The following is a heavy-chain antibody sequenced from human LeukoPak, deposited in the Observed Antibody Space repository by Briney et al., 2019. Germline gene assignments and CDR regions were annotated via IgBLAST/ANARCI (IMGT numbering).Heavy chain of an antibody. Sequence: GGSLRLSCAASGFTFSSYAMSWVRQAPGKGLEWVSAISGSGGSTYYADSVKGRFTISRDNSKNPLYLQMNRLRAEDTAVHYCAKDSRYGSGSYYDYWGQGTLVTVSS. CDR3: AKDSRYGSGSYYDY. V-gene: IGHV3-23*01. J-gene: IGHJ4*02. D-gene: IGHD3-10*01. CDR2: ISGSGGST. CDR1: GFTFSSYA.